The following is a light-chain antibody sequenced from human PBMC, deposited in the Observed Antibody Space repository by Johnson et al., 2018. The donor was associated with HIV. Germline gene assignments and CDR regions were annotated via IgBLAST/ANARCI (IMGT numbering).Light chain of an antibody. V-gene: IGLV1-51*02. CDR3: GTWDSSLSAGF. Sequence: QSVLTQPPSVSAAPGQKVTISCSGSSSNIGNNYVSWYQQLPGTAPKLLIYENNKRPSGIPDRFSGSKSGTSATLGITGLQTGDEADYYCGTWDSSLSAGFFGTGIKVTVL. CDR1: SSNIGNNY. J-gene: IGLJ1*01. CDR2: ENN.